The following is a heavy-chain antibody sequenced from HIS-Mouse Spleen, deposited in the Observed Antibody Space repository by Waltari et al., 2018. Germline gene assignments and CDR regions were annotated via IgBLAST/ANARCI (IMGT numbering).Heavy chain of an antibody. V-gene: IGHV1-18*01. D-gene: IGHD3-22*01. CDR1: GYTFTSYG. Sequence: QVQLVQSGAEVKKPGASVKVSCKASGYTFTSYGISWVRQAPGQGLEWMGWISAYNGNTNYAQKLQGRVTMTTDTSTSTAYMELRSLRSDDTAVYYCARDPGNPLDPDGSGYYSDYWGQGTLVTVSS. CDR3: ARDPGNPLDPDGSGYYSDY. J-gene: IGHJ4*02. CDR2: ISAYNGNT.